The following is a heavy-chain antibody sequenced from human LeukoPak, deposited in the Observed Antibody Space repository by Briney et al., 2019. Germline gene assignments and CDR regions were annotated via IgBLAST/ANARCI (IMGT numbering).Heavy chain of an antibody. Sequence: QPGGSLRLSCAASGFTFSSYWMHWVRQAPGKGLVWVSRINTDGSSTSYADSVKGRFTISRDNAKNTLYLQMNSLRAEDTAVYYCARDGHLWFGELLTRGYNWFDPWGQGTLVTVSS. J-gene: IGHJ5*02. V-gene: IGHV3-74*01. CDR1: GFTFSSYW. CDR3: ARDGHLWFGELLTRGYNWFDP. CDR2: INTDGSST. D-gene: IGHD3-10*01.